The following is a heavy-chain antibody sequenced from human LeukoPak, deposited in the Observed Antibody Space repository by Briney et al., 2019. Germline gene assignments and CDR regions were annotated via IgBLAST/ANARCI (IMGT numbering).Heavy chain of an antibody. V-gene: IGHV3-23*01. J-gene: IGHJ4*02. D-gene: IGHD5-12*01. CDR2: IGSSFST. Sequence: PGGSLRLSCAASGFTFSNYAMCWVRQAPGKGLQWVSAIGSSFSTYYADSVKGRFTISRDNSKNTLYLQMNSLRAEDTAIYYCAKVVNSGYDYFDSWGQGALVTVSS. CDR3: AKVVNSGYDYFDS. CDR1: GFTFSNYA.